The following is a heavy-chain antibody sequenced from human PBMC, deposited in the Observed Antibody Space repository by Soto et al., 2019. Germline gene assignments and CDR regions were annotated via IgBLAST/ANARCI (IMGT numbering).Heavy chain of an antibody. D-gene: IGHD6-6*01. Sequence: GGSLILSCAASGFTFSSYAMSWVRQAPGKGLEWVSAISGSGGSTYYADSVKGRFTISRDNSKNTLYLQMNSLRAEDTAVYYCAKGSIAACPDYYYVMAFWGQGFTVTVYS. CDR2: ISGSGGST. V-gene: IGHV3-23*01. CDR1: GFTFSSYA. J-gene: IGHJ6*02. CDR3: AKGSIAACPDYYYVMAF.